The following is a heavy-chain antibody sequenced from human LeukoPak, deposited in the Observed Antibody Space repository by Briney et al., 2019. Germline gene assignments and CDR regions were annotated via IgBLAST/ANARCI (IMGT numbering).Heavy chain of an antibody. CDR2: VSAYNGYT. CDR3: ARGPYCSGATCYSQYFDY. Sequence: GASVKVSCKASGYTFSSYGISWVRQAPGQGLEWMGWVSAYNGYTNYAQKFQDRVTMTTDTSPTTAYMELRSLRSDDTAVYYCARGPYCSGATCYSQYFDYWGQGTLVTVSS. D-gene: IGHD2-15*01. J-gene: IGHJ4*02. V-gene: IGHV1-18*01. CDR1: GYTFSSYG.